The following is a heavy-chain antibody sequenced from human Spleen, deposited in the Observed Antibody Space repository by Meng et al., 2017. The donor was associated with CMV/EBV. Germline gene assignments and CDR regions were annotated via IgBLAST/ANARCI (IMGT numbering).Heavy chain of an antibody. CDR3: ARDSGYSNYYYGMDV. V-gene: IGHV4/OR15-8*01. CDR1: NDSITNNKW. CDR2: IYKSGSA. J-gene: IGHJ6*02. D-gene: IGHD4-11*01. Sequence: SETLSLTCVVSNDSITNNKWWSWVRQPPGKGLEWIGDIYKSGSANYNPSLESRVTISVDKSKTQLSLKLRSVTSADTAVYYCARDSGYSNYYYGMDVWGQGTTVTVSS.